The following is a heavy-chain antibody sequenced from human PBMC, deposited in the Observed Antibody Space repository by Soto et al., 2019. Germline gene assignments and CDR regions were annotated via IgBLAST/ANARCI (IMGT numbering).Heavy chain of an antibody. CDR1: GYTFTGYY. V-gene: IGHV1-2*02. J-gene: IGHJ4*02. CDR3: ARDLYNYYDSSGVFDY. D-gene: IGHD3-22*01. CDR2: INPNSGGT. Sequence: GASVKVSCKASGYTFTGYYMHWVRQAPGQGLEWMGWINPNSGGTNYAQKFQGRVTMTRDTSISTAYMELSRLRSDDTAVYYCARDLYNYYDSSGVFDYWGQGTLVTVSS.